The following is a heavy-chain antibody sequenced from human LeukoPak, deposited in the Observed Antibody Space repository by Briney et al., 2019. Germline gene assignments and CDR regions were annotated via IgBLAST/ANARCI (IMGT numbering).Heavy chain of an antibody. D-gene: IGHD2-2*01. CDR3: ARVSCSSTSCQDNYYYYGMDV. CDR2: IYYSGST. Sequence: NPSETLSLTCAVYGGSFSGYCWSWIRQPPGKGLEWIGYIYYSGSTNYNPSLKSRVTISVDTSKNQFSLNLSSVTAADTAVYYCARVSCSSTSCQDNYYYYGMDVWGQGTTVTVSS. J-gene: IGHJ6*02. V-gene: IGHV4-59*01. CDR1: GGSFSGYC.